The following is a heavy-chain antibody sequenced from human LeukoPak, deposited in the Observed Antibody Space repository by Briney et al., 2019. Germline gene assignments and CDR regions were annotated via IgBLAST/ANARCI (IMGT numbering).Heavy chain of an antibody. J-gene: IGHJ6*02. Sequence: SETLSLTCTVSGGSISSYYWSWIRQPAGKGLEWIGRIYTSGSTNYNPSLKSRVTMSVDTSKNQFSLKLSSVTAADTAAYYCARELGYCTNGVCYNYYGMDVWGQGTTVTVSS. D-gene: IGHD2-8*01. CDR2: IYTSGST. CDR3: ARELGYCTNGVCYNYYGMDV. CDR1: GGSISSYY. V-gene: IGHV4-4*07.